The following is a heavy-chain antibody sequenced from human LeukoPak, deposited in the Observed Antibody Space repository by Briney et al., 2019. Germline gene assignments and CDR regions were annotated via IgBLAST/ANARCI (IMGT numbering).Heavy chain of an antibody. CDR2: ISYDGSNK. Sequence: GGSLRLSCAASGFTFSSYGMHWVRQAPGKGLEWVAVISYDGSNKYYADSVKGRFTISRDNSKNTLYLQMNSLRAEDTAVYYCAKDLGTTGEYFGMDVWGQGTTVTVSS. J-gene: IGHJ6*02. D-gene: IGHD1-7*01. CDR1: GFTFSSYG. V-gene: IGHV3-30*18. CDR3: AKDLGTTGEYFGMDV.